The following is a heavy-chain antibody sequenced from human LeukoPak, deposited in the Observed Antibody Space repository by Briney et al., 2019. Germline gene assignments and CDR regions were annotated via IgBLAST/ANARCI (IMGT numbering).Heavy chain of an antibody. CDR1: GFTFSSYW. V-gene: IGHV3-7*03. CDR3: AKEYKYNNSWVFDY. D-gene: IGHD6-13*01. Sequence: PGGSLRLSCAASGFTFSSYWMSWVRQAPGKGLEWVANIKQDGSEKYYVDSVKGRFTISRDNAKNSLYLQMNSLRAEDTAVYYCAKEYKYNNSWVFDYWGQGTLVTVSS. J-gene: IGHJ4*02. CDR2: IKQDGSEK.